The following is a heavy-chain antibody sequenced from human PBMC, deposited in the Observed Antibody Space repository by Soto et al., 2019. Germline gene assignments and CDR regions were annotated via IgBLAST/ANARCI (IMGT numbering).Heavy chain of an antibody. J-gene: IGHJ6*02. CDR1: GGTFSSYA. D-gene: IGHD5-18*01. CDR2: IIPIFGTA. Sequence: SVKVSCKASGGTFSSYAISWVRQAPGQGLEWMGGIIPIFGTANYAQKFQGRVTITADESTSTAYMELSSLRSEDTAVYYCARVRAFGYSYGYYYYYGMDVWGQGTTVTVSS. CDR3: ARVRAFGYSYGYYYYYGMDV. V-gene: IGHV1-69*13.